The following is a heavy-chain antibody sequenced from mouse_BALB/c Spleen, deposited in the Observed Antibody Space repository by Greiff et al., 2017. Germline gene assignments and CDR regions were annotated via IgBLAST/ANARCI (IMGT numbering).Heavy chain of an antibody. CDR2: IDPANGNT. Sequence: VQLQQSGAELVKPGASVKLSCTASGFNIKDTYMHWVKQRPEQGLEWIGRIDPANGNTKYDPKFQGKATITADTSSNTAYLQLSSLTSEDTAVYYCASDGYSYAMDYWGQGTSVTVSS. V-gene: IGHV14-3*02. J-gene: IGHJ4*01. CDR3: ASDGYSYAMDY. CDR1: GFNIKDTY. D-gene: IGHD2-3*01.